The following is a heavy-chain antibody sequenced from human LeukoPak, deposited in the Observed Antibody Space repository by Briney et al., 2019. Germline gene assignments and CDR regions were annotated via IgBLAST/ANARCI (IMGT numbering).Heavy chain of an antibody. Sequence: GGSLRLSCAASGLAISGYAMSWVRQAPGKGLEWVSAISGSGGSTYYADSVKGRFTISRDNSKNTLYLQMNSLRAEDTAVYYCAKSHKPIVVVPAARDYWGQGTLVTVSS. J-gene: IGHJ4*02. CDR1: GLAISGYA. CDR2: ISGSGGST. CDR3: AKSHKPIVVVPAARDY. V-gene: IGHV3-23*01. D-gene: IGHD2-2*01.